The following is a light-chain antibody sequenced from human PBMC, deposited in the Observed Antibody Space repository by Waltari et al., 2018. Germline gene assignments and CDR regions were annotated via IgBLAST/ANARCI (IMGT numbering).Light chain of an antibody. J-gene: IGKJ3*01. CDR1: QDISNY. Sequence: DIQMTPSPSALSASVGDRVTITCQASQDISNYLNWYQQKPGKAPKLLIYDASNLETGVPSRFSGSGYATDFTFTISSLQPEDIATYYCQQYDNLLFTFGPGTKVEI. V-gene: IGKV1-33*01. CDR2: DAS. CDR3: QQYDNLLFT.